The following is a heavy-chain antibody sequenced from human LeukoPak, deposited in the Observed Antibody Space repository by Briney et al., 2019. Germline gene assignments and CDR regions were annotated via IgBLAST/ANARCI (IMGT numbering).Heavy chain of an antibody. CDR1: GFTFTAAW. V-gene: IGHV3-15*04. CDR2: IESKSDGGTT. CDR3: TLDDVGLAPDY. J-gene: IGHJ4*02. Sequence: GGSLRLSCAASGFTFTAAWMSGVRQAPGKGLEWVGRIESKSDGGTTYYAAPVKGRFTISRDDLKNTLYLQMNSLKTEDTAVYFCTLDDVGLAPDYWGQGTLVTVSS. D-gene: IGHD3-16*01.